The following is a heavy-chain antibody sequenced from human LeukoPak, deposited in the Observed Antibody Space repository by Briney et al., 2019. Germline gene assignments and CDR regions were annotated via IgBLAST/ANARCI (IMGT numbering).Heavy chain of an antibody. CDR3: ARGAEEDTIFGVVREGAMDV. Sequence: PSETLSLTCAVSGASISSNWWNWVRQPPGKGLEWIGEIHHSGSANYNPSLKSRVTISVDTSMNQFSLKLSSVTAADTAVYYCARGAEEDTIFGVVREGAMDVWGKGTTVTVSS. CDR1: GASISSNW. J-gene: IGHJ6*03. CDR2: IHHSGSA. D-gene: IGHD3-3*01. V-gene: IGHV4-4*02.